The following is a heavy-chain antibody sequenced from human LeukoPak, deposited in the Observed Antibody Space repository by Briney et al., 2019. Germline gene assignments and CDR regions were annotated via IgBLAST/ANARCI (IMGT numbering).Heavy chain of an antibody. CDR2: ISGSRNYI. CDR3: ARTSFGESLDY. CDR1: GFTFSSYF. Sequence: GGSLRLSCAASGFTFSSYFMNWVRRARGKGLEWVSSISGSRNYIYYTDSVKGRFTISRDNAKNSLYLQMTSLRAEDTAVYYCARTSFGESLDYWGQGTLVTVSS. V-gene: IGHV3-21*01. J-gene: IGHJ4*02. D-gene: IGHD3-10*01.